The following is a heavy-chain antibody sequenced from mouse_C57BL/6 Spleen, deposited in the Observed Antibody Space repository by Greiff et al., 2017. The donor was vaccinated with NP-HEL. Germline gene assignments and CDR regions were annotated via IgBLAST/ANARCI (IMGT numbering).Heavy chain of an antibody. V-gene: IGHV1-77*01. Sequence: VQLQQSGAELVKPGASVKISCKASGYTFTDYYINWVKQRPGQGLEWIGKIGPGSGSTYYNEKFKGKAPLTADKSSSTAYMQLSSLTSEDSAVYFCASAYYYGSSYDWYFDVWGTGTTVTVSS. D-gene: IGHD1-1*01. CDR1: GYTFTDYY. CDR2: IGPGSGST. J-gene: IGHJ1*03. CDR3: ASAYYYGSSYDWYFDV.